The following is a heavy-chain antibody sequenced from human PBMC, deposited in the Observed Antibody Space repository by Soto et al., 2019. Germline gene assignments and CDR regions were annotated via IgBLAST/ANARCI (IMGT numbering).Heavy chain of an antibody. D-gene: IGHD6-19*01. V-gene: IGHV1-8*01. Sequence: QVQLVQSGAEVKKPGASVKVSCKASGYTFTSYDINWVRQATGQGLEWMGWMNPNSGNTGYAQKFQGRVTITRNTSIKKAYMKLSRLRSKDTAVYYSARGRGHSSGWYGDYWGQGTLVTVSS. CDR1: GYTFTSYD. CDR3: ARGRGHSSGWYGDY. CDR2: MNPNSGNT. J-gene: IGHJ4*02.